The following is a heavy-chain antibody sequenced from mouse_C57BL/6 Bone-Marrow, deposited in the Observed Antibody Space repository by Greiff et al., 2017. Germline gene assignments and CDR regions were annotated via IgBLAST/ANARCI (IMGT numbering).Heavy chain of an antibody. V-gene: IGHV7-3*01. CDR3: ARYIPNYYGSSSYAMDY. CDR2: IRNKAHGYTT. D-gene: IGHD1-1*01. CDR1: GFTFTDYY. J-gene: IGHJ4*01. Sequence: EVKLVESGGGLVQPGGSLSLSCAASGFTFTDYYMSWVRQPPGKALAWLGFIRNKAHGYTTEYSASVKGRFTISRDNSQSILYLQMNALRAEDSAAYYGARYIPNYYGSSSYAMDYWGQGTSVTVSS.